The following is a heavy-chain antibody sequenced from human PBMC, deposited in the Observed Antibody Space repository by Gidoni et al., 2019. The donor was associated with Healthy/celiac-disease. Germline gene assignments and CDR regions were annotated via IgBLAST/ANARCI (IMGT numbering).Heavy chain of an antibody. CDR2: INPSGGST. CDR1: GYTFTSYY. D-gene: IGHD6-13*01. Sequence: QVQLVQSGAEVKKPGASVKVSCTASGYTFTSYYMHWVRQAPGQGLEWMGIINPSGGSTSYAQKFQGRVTMTRDTSTSTVYMELSSLRSEDAAVYYCARAEGIAAAGTPLDYWGQGTLVTVSS. CDR3: ARAEGIAAAGTPLDY. V-gene: IGHV1-46*01. J-gene: IGHJ4*02.